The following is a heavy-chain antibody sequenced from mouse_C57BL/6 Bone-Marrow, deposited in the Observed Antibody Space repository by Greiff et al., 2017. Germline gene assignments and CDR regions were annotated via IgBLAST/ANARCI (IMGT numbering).Heavy chain of an antibody. Sequence: VQLQQSGAELVRPGASVKLSCTASGFNIKDDYMHWVKQRPEQGLEWIGWIDPENGDTEYASKFQGKATITADTSSNTAYLQLSSLTSEDTAVYYCTSYYVVDYWGQGTTLTVSS. CDR3: TSYYVVDY. CDR1: GFNIKDDY. D-gene: IGHD2-10*01. V-gene: IGHV14-4*01. CDR2: IDPENGDT. J-gene: IGHJ2*01.